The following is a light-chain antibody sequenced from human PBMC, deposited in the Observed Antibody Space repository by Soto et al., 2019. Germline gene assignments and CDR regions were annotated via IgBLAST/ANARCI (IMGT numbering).Light chain of an antibody. CDR3: ETWDSNTWV. V-gene: IGLV4-60*02. J-gene: IGLJ3*02. CDR2: LEGSGSY. Sequence: QAVVTQSSSASASLGSSVKLTCTLSSGHSSYIIAWHQQQPGKAPRYLMKLEGSGSYNKGSGVPDRFSGSSSGADRYLTISNLQFEDEADYYCETWDSNTWVFGGGTQLTV. CDR1: SGHSSYI.